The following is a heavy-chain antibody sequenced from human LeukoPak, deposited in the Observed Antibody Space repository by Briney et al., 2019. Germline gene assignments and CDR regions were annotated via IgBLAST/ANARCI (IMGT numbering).Heavy chain of an antibody. V-gene: IGHV4-34*01. CDR3: ARGVFSHWFDP. Sequence: SETLSLTCAVYGGSFTGYYWSWIRQSPGKGLEWIGEINHSGSTSYNPSLSSRVTISLDTSKNQVSLKLNSVTAADTAVYYCARGVFSHWFDPWGQGTLVTVSS. CDR2: INHSGST. CDR1: GGSFTGYY. J-gene: IGHJ5*02.